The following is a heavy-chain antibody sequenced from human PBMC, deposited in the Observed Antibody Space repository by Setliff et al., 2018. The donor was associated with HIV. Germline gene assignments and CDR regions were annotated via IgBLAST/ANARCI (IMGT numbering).Heavy chain of an antibody. CDR1: GYSINSSHF. J-gene: IGHJ2*01. V-gene: IGHV4-38-2*02. CDR2: IYHSGNT. D-gene: IGHD2-2*01. Sequence: PSETLSLTCTVSGYSINSSHFWGWIRQPPGKGLEWVGSIYHSGNTHYNPSLKSRVTLSVDTSKNQFSLKLSSATAADTAVYYCARDKTYCNYSRCSRAGWYFDLWGRGTLVTVSS. CDR3: ARDKTYCNYSRCSRAGWYFDL.